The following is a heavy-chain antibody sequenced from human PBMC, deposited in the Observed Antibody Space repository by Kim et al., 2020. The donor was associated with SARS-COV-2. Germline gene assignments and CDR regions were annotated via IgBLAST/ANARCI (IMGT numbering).Heavy chain of an antibody. CDR1: GYTFTSYG. J-gene: IGHJ4*02. CDR3: ARIQSGGYYDSRGYYLSPYYDFDY. Sequence: ASVKVSCKASGYTFTSYGISWVRQAPGQGLAWMGWISAYNGNTNYAQKLQGRVTMTTDTSTSTAYMELRSLRSDDTAVYYCARIQSGGYYDSRGYYLSPYYDFDYWGQGTLVTVSS. D-gene: IGHD3-22*01. CDR2: ISAYNGNT. V-gene: IGHV1-18*01.